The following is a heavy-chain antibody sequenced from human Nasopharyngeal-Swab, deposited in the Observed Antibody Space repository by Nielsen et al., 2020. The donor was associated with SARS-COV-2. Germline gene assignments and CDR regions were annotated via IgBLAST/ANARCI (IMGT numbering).Heavy chain of an antibody. CDR2: INHSGST. V-gene: IGHV4-34*01. J-gene: IGHJ6*03. D-gene: IGHD2-2*01. CDR3: ARGREGRAAMKVPGISYYYYYYIDV. Sequence: RQAPGKGLEWIGEINHSGSTNYNPSLKSRVTMSVDTSKNQFSLRLRSVTAADTAVYYCARGREGRAAMKVPGISYYYYYYIDVWGKGTTVTVSS.